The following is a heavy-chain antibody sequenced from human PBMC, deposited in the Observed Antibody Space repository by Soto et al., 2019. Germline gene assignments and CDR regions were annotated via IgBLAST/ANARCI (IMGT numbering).Heavy chain of an antibody. CDR1: GDNVYSNLAA. J-gene: IGHJ4*02. V-gene: IGHV6-1*01. CDR3: ARVGVPTKYCFDY. Sequence: SQALPLPCVIPGDNVYSNLAALQWNKPTPSRGVEWVGRTYHRSKWYNDYAVSMKSRITFNPDTSKNQFSLQLNSVTPEDTAVYYCARVGVPTKYCFDYWGQGNLVT. CDR2: TYHRSKWYN. D-gene: IGHD5-12*01.